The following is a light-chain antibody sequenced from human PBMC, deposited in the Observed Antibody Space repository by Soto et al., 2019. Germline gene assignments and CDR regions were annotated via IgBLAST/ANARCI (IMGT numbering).Light chain of an antibody. Sequence: EIVLTQSPGTLSLSPGERATLSCRASQSVTSSSLAWYQQKPGQAPRLLIYAASSRATGIPDRFSGSGSGTDFTLSISGLEPEDFAIYYCHQYGRPPQTFGQGIRVEVK. J-gene: IGKJ1*01. CDR2: AAS. V-gene: IGKV3-20*01. CDR1: QSVTSSS. CDR3: HQYGRPPQT.